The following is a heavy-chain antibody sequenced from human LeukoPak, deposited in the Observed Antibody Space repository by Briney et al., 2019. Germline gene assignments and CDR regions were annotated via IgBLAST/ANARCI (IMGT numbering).Heavy chain of an antibody. CDR1: GFTFSSYG. CDR3: AKDSPKRWAAYY. V-gene: IGHV3-30*18. CDR2: ISYDGSNK. D-gene: IGHD1-26*01. J-gene: IGHJ4*02. Sequence: PGGSLRLSCAASGFTFSSYGMHWVRQAPGKGLEWVAVISYDGSNKYYADSVEGRFTISRDNSKNTLYLQMNSLRAEDTAVYYCAKDSPKRWAAYYWGQGTLVTVSS.